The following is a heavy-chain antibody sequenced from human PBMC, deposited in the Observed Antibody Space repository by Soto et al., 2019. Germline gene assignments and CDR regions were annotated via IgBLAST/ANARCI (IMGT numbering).Heavy chain of an antibody. CDR1: GDSISSSSYY. V-gene: IGHV4-39*01. CDR2: IYYRGTT. D-gene: IGHD6-19*01. J-gene: IGHJ4*02. CDR3: ARRRGGTAMAFDY. Sequence: ETLSLTCTVSGDSISSSSYYWGWIRQPPGKGLEWIGSIYYRGTTYNNPSLKSRVTISVDTAKNQFSLKLRSVTAADTAEYYCARRRGGTAMAFDYWGQGTLVTVSS.